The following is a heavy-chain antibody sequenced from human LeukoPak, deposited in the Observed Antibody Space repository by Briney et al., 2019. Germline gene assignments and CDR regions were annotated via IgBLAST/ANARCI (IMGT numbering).Heavy chain of an antibody. D-gene: IGHD3-3*01. CDR2: INPNSGGT. J-gene: IGHJ5*02. Sequence: ASVKVSCKASGYTFTSYYMHWVRQAPGQGLEWMGWINPNSGGTNYAQKFQGRVTMTRDTSISTAYMELSGLRSDDTAVYYCTRPYYDFWSGYADNWFDPWGQGTLVTVSS. V-gene: IGHV1-2*02. CDR1: GYTFTSYY. CDR3: TRPYYDFWSGYADNWFDP.